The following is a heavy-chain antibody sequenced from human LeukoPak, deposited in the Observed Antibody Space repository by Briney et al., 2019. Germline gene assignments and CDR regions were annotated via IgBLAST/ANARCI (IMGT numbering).Heavy chain of an antibody. CDR1: GGSISSSSYY. CDR3: ASTLKWLAFDY. Sequence: PSETLSLTCTVSGGSISSSSYYWGWIRQPPGKGLEWIGNFYDSGSTNYSPSLKSRVTISVDTSKNQISLKLSSVTAADTAVYYCASTLKWLAFDYWGQGSLVTVSS. J-gene: IGHJ4*02. CDR2: FYDSGST. D-gene: IGHD6-19*01. V-gene: IGHV4-39*07.